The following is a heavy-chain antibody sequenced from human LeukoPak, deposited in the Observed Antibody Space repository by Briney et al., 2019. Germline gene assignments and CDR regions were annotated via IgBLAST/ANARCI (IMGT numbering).Heavy chain of an antibody. CDR3: ASHYDFWSGSNWFDP. V-gene: IGHV3-21*01. D-gene: IGHD3-3*01. CDR2: ISSSSSYI. Sequence: GGSLRLSCAASGFTFSSYSMNWVRQAPGKGLEWVSSISSSSSYIYYADSVKGRFTISRDNAKNSLYLQMNSLRAEDTAVYYCASHYDFWSGSNWFDPWGQGTLVTVSS. J-gene: IGHJ5*02. CDR1: GFTFSSYS.